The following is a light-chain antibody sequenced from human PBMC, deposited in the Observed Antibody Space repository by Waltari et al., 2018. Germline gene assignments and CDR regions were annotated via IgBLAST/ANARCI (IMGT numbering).Light chain of an antibody. Sequence: IVMTQSPATLSVSPGERATLPCRASQSVSGNLAWYQQKPGQAPRLLIYGASTRATGIPARFSGSASGTEFTLTISSLQSEDSAVYYCQQYYDWRRVTFGQGTRLEIK. J-gene: IGKJ5*01. CDR3: QQYYDWRRVT. CDR1: QSVSGN. CDR2: GAS. V-gene: IGKV3D-15*01.